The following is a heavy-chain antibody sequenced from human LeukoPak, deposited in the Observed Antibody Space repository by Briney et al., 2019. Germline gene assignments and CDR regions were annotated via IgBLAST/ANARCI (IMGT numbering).Heavy chain of an antibody. J-gene: IGHJ4*02. V-gene: IGHV3-30*18. D-gene: IGHD6-19*01. CDR3: AKDGYSSGWYSLDY. CDR2: ISYDGSNK. Sequence: GGSLRLSCAASGFTFSSYGMHWVRQAPGKGLEWVAVISYDGSNKYYADSAKGRFTISRDNSKNTLYPQMNSLRAEDTAVYYCAKDGYSSGWYSLDYWGQGTLVTVSS. CDR1: GFTFSSYG.